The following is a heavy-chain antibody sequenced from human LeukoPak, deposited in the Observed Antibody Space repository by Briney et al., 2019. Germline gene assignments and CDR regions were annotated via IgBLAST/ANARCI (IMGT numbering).Heavy chain of an antibody. D-gene: IGHD1-26*01. CDR2: ISYTGTYI. CDR1: AFSLNAYN. V-gene: IGHV3-21*04. Sequence: GGSLRLSCAAPAFSLNAYNMNWVRQAPGKGLERVSSISYTGTYIYYADSVKGRFTISRDNAQNSLYLQMNSLRAEDTAIYYCVRDRGTYRPIDYWGQGTLVTVSS. J-gene: IGHJ4*02. CDR3: VRDRGTYRPIDY.